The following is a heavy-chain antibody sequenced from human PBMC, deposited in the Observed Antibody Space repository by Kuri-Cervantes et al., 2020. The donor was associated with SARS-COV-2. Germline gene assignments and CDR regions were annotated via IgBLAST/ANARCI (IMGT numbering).Heavy chain of an antibody. CDR3: ARGYCSTSCPPYYYYGMDV. V-gene: IGHV3-48*02. CDR1: GFTFSSYS. J-gene: IGHJ6*02. Sequence: GESLKISCAASGFTFSSYSMNWVRQAPGKGLEWVSYISSSSSTIYYADSVKGRFTISRDNAKNSLYLQMNSLRDEDTAVYYCARGYCSTSCPPYYYYGMDVWGQGTTVTDSS. CDR2: ISSSSSTI. D-gene: IGHD2-2*01.